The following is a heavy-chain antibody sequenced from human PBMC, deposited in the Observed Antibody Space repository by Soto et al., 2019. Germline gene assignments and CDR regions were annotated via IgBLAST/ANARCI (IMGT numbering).Heavy chain of an antibody. Sequence: GGSLRLSCAASGFTFSSYAMSWVRQAPGKGLEWVSAISGSGGSTYYADSVKGRFTISRDNSKNTLYLQMNSLRAEDTAVYYCAKVRPPSTGVLNATVTAFDYWGQGTLVTVSS. CDR2: ISGSGGST. D-gene: IGHD2-21*02. CDR3: AKVRPPSTGVLNATVTAFDY. J-gene: IGHJ4*02. V-gene: IGHV3-23*01. CDR1: GFTFSSYA.